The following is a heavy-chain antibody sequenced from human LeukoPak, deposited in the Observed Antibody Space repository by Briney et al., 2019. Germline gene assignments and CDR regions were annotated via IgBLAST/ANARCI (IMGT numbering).Heavy chain of an antibody. J-gene: IGHJ4*02. V-gene: IGHV3-30*02. CDR3: AKETSAAPIGRIVVVTAILEPLDY. Sequence: QSGGSLRLSCAASGFTFSSYGMHWVRQAPGKGLEWVAVIWFDGSNKYYADSVKGRFTISRDNSKNTLYLQMNSLRAEDTAVYYCAKETSAAPIGRIVVVTAILEPLDYWGQGTLVTVSS. CDR1: GFTFSSYG. D-gene: IGHD2-21*02. CDR2: IWFDGSNK.